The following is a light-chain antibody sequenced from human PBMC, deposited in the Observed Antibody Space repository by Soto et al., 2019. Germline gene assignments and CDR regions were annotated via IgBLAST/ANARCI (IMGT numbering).Light chain of an antibody. J-gene: IGKJ1*01. Sequence: ETVLTQSPGTLSLSTGERATLSCRASQTIRSNCLAWYRQTPGQAPRLLIYGASNRATGIADRFSGSGSGTDFTLIISRLEPEDFALYYCQQYSSSPWTFGQGTKVEIK. CDR3: QQYSSSPWT. V-gene: IGKV3-20*01. CDR2: GAS. CDR1: QTIRSNC.